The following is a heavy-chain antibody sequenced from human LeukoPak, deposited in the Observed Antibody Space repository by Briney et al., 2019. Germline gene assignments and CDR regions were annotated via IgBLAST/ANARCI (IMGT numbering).Heavy chain of an antibody. J-gene: IGHJ5*02. CDR2: ISSSGSTI. CDR1: GFTFSDYY. V-gene: IGHV3-11*01. D-gene: IGHD3/OR15-3a*01. Sequence: PGGSLRLSCAASGFTFSDYYMSWIRQAPGKGLEWVSYISSSGSTIYYADSVKGRLTISRDNAKNSLYLQMNSLRAEDTAVYYCARAFRVIFDWFDPWGQGTLVTVSS. CDR3: ARAFRVIFDWFDP.